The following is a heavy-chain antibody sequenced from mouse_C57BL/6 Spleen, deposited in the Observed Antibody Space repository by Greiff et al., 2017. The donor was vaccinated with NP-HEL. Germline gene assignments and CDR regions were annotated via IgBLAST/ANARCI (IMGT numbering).Heavy chain of an antibody. Sequence: QVQLKQSGAELVKPGASVKISCKASGYAFSSYWMNWVKQRPGKGLEWIGQIYPGDGDTNYNGKFKGKATLTADKSSSTAYMQLSSLTSEDSAVSFCARSGSSPRDFGVWGTGTTVTVSS. D-gene: IGHD1-1*01. V-gene: IGHV1-80*01. CDR2: IYPGDGDT. CDR1: GYAFSSYW. J-gene: IGHJ1*03. CDR3: ARSGSSPRDFGV.